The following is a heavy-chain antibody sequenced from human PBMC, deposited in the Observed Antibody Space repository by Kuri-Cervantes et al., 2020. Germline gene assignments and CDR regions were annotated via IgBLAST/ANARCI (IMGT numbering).Heavy chain of an antibody. V-gene: IGHV4-34*01. CDR2: INHSGST. J-gene: IGHJ4*02. CDR3: ASGYYDILTGYSDY. D-gene: IGHD3-9*01. CDR1: GGSFSGYY. Sequence: ESLKISCAVYGGSFSGYYWSWIRQPPGKGLEWIGEINHSGSTNYNPSLNSRVTISVDTSKNQFSLKLSSVTAADTAVYYCASGYYDILTGYSDYWGQGTLVTVSS.